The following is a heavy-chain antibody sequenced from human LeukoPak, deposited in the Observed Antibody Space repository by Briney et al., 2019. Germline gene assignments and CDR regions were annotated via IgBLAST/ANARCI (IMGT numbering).Heavy chain of an antibody. Sequence: GASVKVSCKASGYTFTSYYMHWVRQAPRQGLEWMGIINPSGGSTSYAQKFQGRVTMTRDTSTGTVYMELSSLRSEDTAVYYCARRGCSGGSCSLLGYYYYGMDVWGKGTTVTVSS. CDR2: INPSGGST. V-gene: IGHV1-46*01. CDR3: ARRGCSGGSCSLLGYYYYGMDV. D-gene: IGHD2-15*01. J-gene: IGHJ6*04. CDR1: GYTFTSYY.